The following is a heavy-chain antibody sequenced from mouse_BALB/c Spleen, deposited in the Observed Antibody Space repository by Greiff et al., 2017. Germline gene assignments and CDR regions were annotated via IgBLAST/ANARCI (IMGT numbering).Heavy chain of an antibody. CDR3: ARDDSYYYAMDY. CDR1: GFTFTDYY. J-gene: IGHJ4*01. V-gene: IGHV7-3*02. D-gene: IGHD1-1*01. CDR2: IRNKANGYTT. Sequence: EVQGVESGGGLVQPGGSLRLSCATSGFTFTDYYMSWVRQPPGKALEWLGFIRNKANGYTTEYSASVKGRFTISRDNSQSILYLQMNTLRAEDSATYYCARDDSYYYAMDYWGQGTSVTVSS.